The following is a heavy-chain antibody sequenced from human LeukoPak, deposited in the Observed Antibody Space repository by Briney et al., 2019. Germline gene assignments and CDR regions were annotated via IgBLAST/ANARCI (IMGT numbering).Heavy chain of an antibody. V-gene: IGHV1-69*06. J-gene: IGHJ4*02. CDR1: GGTFSSYA. CDR2: IIPIFGTA. D-gene: IGHD6-13*01. CDR3: ARVQGVAAAGTPGGGFDY. Sequence: ASVKVSCKASGGTFSSYAISWVRQAPGQGLEWMGGIIPIFGTANYAQKFQGRVTITADKSTSTAYMELSSLRSEDTAVYYCARVQGVAAAGTPGGGFDYWGQGTLVTVSS.